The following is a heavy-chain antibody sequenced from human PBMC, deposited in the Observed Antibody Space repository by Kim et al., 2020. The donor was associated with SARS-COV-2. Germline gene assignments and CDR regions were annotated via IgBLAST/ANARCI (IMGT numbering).Heavy chain of an antibody. D-gene: IGHD6-6*01. V-gene: IGHV4-4*07. CDR3: AGTRIAARIQFDY. Sequence: YTPSLKSRVTMSVDTSKNQFSLKLSSVTAADTAVYYCAGTRIAARIQFDYWGQGTLVTVSS. J-gene: IGHJ4*02.